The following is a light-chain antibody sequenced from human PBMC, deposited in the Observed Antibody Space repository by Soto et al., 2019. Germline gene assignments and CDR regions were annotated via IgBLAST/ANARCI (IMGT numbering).Light chain of an antibody. J-gene: IGKJ4*01. V-gene: IGKV3-11*01. CDR3: QQRGTWPRVS. CDR1: QSISRY. Sequence: EIVLTQSPATLSLSPGETATLSCRASQSISRYLAWYQHKPGQAPRLLIYDASIRATGVPARFRGGGSETDFTLTISSLAPEDFGIYYCQQRGTWPRVSFGGGTKVEIK. CDR2: DAS.